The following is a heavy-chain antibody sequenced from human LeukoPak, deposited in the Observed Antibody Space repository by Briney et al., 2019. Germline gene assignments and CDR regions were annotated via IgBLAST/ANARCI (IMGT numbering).Heavy chain of an antibody. CDR3: ARKNGGLGAFDI. D-gene: IGHD1-1*01. Sequence: SETLSLTCAVSGGSLSSFYWSWIRQPPGKGLEWIGYIYYNGSTNYNPSLKSRVTISIDTSKNQFSLKLSSVPAADTAVYYCARKNGGLGAFDIWGQGTMVTVSS. CDR1: GGSLSSFY. V-gene: IGHV4-59*08. CDR2: IYYNGST. J-gene: IGHJ3*02.